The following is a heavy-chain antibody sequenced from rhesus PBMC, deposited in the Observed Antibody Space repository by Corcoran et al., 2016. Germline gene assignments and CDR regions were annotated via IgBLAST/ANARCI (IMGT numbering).Heavy chain of an antibody. Sequence: QVQLQESGPGLVKPSETLSLTCAVSGGSISSSKWWSWISPPPGKGLGWIGYISGSSGITYYQPALKRRVTISTDTSKNQFSLKLCSVTAADTSVYYCARDHSGSFDYWGQGVLVTVSS. CDR3: ARDHSGSFDY. J-gene: IGHJ4*01. CDR1: GGSISSSKW. V-gene: IGHV4-65*01. CDR2: ISGSSGIT. D-gene: IGHD1-44*02.